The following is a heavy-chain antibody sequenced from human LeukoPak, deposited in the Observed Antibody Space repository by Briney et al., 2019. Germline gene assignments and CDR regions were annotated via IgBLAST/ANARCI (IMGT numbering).Heavy chain of an antibody. CDR3: ARVGSGSYTAKASNHNWFDP. CDR2: ISAYNGNT. CDR1: GYTFTSYG. Sequence: GASVKVSCKASGYTFTSYGISWVRQAPGQGLEWMGWISAYNGNTNYAQKLQGRVTMTTDTSTSTAYMELRSLRSDDTAVYYCARVGSGSYTAKASNHNWFDPWGQGTLVTVSS. V-gene: IGHV1-18*01. D-gene: IGHD1-26*01. J-gene: IGHJ5*02.